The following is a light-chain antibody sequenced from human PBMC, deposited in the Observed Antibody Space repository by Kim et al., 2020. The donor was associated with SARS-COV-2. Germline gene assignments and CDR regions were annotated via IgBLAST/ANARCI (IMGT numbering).Light chain of an antibody. CDR3: QVWDDTTDLIV. CDR1: KIGRKS. CDR2: DNS. V-gene: IGLV3-21*03. Sequence: APGKTATHTFGGKKIGRKSVHWYRQQPGQAPALVVYDNSDRPSDSPERFSGSNSEDTATLTISSVEAGDEADYYCQVWDDTTDLIVFGGGTKVTVL. J-gene: IGLJ6*01.